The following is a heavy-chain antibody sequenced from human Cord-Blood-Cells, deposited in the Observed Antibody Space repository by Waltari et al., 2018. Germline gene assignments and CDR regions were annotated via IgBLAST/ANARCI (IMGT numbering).Heavy chain of an antibody. J-gene: IGHJ4*02. CDR1: GFTFSSYS. D-gene: IGHD6-13*01. Sequence: EVQLVESGGGLVKPGGSLRLACAASGFTFSSYSMNWVRQAPGKVLGWVSSSSSSSSYIYYADSVKSRFTISRDNAKNSLYLQMNSLRAEDTAVYYCARGGAAADDFDYWGQGTLVTVSS. CDR3: ARGGAAADDFDY. CDR2: SSSSSSYI. V-gene: IGHV3-21*01.